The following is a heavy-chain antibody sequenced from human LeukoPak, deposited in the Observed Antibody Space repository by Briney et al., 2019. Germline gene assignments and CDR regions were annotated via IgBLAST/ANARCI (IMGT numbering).Heavy chain of an antibody. D-gene: IGHD6-19*01. V-gene: IGHV1-46*01. CDR2: INPSGGST. Sequence: ASVTVSCQASGYTFTSYYMHWVRQAPGQGLEWMGLINPSGGSTNYAQTFQGRVTIPRDISTSTIYMQLNSLRSDDTHVHYCAEIVVAVRVNGDYWGQGTLVTVSS. J-gene: IGHJ4*02. CDR3: AEIVVAVRVNGDY. CDR1: GYTFTSYY.